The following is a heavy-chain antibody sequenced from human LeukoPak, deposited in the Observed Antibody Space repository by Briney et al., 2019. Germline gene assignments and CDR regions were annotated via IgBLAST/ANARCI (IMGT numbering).Heavy chain of an antibody. CDR3: ARDSRRILPSD. Sequence: GGSLRLSCAASGFTFSNYGMHWVRQAPGKGLEWVAVIWYDGGNKYYADSVKGRFTISRDNSKNTLYLQMNSLRAEDTAVYYCARDSRRILPSDWGQGTLVTVSS. V-gene: IGHV3-33*01. CDR2: IWYDGGNK. J-gene: IGHJ4*02. D-gene: IGHD2-15*01. CDR1: GFTFSNYG.